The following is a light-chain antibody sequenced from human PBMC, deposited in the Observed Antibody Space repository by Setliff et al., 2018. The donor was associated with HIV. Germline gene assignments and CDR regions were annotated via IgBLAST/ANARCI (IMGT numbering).Light chain of an antibody. V-gene: IGLV2-23*02. J-gene: IGLJ1*01. CDR2: EVT. CDR3: CSYAGSGTLYV. CDR1: SSDVGSYKL. Sequence: QSALTQPASVSGSPGQSITISCTGTSSDVGSYKLVSWYQQHPGKAPKVMIYEVTKRPSGVSNRFSGSKSANTASLTISGLQVEDEADYCCCSYAGSGTLYVFGTGTKVTVL.